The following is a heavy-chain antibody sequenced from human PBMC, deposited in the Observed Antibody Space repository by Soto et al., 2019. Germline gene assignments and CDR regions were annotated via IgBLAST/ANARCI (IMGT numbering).Heavy chain of an antibody. CDR3: ATDGGYGSGSYDSDD. V-gene: IGHV3-23*01. CDR2: TSSSGGST. J-gene: IGHJ4*02. Sequence: EVQLLESGGGLVQPGGSLRLSCAASGFTFSSYAMSWVRQAPGKGLEWVSTTSSSGGSTYYADSVKGRFTISRDNSKNTFYLQMNSLRAEDMDVYYCATDGGYGSGSYDSDDWGQGTLVTVSS. D-gene: IGHD3-10*01. CDR1: GFTFSSYA.